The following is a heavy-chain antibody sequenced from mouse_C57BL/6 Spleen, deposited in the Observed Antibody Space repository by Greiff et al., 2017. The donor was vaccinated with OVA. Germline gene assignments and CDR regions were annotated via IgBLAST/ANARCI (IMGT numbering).Heavy chain of an antibody. CDR3: ARNDDNYRYFDV. CDR1: GYTFTSYW. Sequence: VQLQQPGAELVKPGASVKMSCKASGYTFTSYWITWVKQRPGQGLEWIGDIYPGSGSTNYNEKFKSKATLTVDTSSSTAYMQLSSLTSEDSAVYYCARNDDNYRYFDVWGTGTTVTVSS. V-gene: IGHV1-55*01. J-gene: IGHJ1*03. D-gene: IGHD2-3*01. CDR2: IYPGSGST.